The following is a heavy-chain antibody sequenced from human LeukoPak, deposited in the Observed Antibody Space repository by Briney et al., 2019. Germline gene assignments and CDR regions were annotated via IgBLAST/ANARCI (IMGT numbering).Heavy chain of an antibody. D-gene: IGHD3-16*01. CDR2: ISGDGGST. Sequence: PGGSLRLSCVASGFTFDDYAIHWVRQGPGRGLEWISLISGDGGSTYYADSVKGRFTISRDNSKNSLYLQMNSLRIEDTALYYCAKDRDMITFGGSDYWGQGTLVTLSS. CDR3: AKDRDMITFGGSDY. J-gene: IGHJ4*02. V-gene: IGHV3-43*02. CDR1: GFTFDDYA.